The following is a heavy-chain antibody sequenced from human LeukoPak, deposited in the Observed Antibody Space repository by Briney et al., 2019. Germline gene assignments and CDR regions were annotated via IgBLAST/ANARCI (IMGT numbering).Heavy chain of an antibody. J-gene: IGHJ3*01. CDR1: GGSFSGYY. CDR2: INHSGST. Sequence: SETLSLTCAVYGGSFSGYYWSWIRQPPGKGPEWIGEINHSGSTNYNPSLKSRVTISVDTSKNQFSLKLSSVTAADTAVYYCARGPRGYSGYVLAWGQGTMVTVSS. CDR3: ARGPRGYSGYVLA. V-gene: IGHV4-34*01. D-gene: IGHD5-12*01.